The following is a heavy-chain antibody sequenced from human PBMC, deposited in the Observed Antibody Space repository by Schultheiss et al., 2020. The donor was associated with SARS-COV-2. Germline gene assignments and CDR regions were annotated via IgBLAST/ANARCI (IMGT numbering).Heavy chain of an antibody. CDR2: MYTDGTS. CDR3: ARVVRGVIPAGMDV. CDR1: GFTLSSFA. Sequence: GGSLRLSCSASGFTLSSFALHWVRQAPGKGLEWISVMYTDGTSCYADSVKGRFTISRDNSKNTLYLQMNSLRAEDTAVYYCARVVRGVIPAGMDVWGQGTTVTVSS. D-gene: IGHD3-10*01. V-gene: IGHV3-NL1*01. J-gene: IGHJ6*02.